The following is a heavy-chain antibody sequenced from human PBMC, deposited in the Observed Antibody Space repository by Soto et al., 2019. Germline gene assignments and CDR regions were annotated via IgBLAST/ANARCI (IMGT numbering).Heavy chain of an antibody. D-gene: IGHD5-12*01. CDR2: IYYSGST. Sequence: ETLSLTCTVSGGSISSGDYYWSWIRQPPGKGLEWIGYIYYSGSTYYNPSLKSRVTISVDTSKNQFSLKLSSVTAADTAVYYCARVRWLQLMDYYYGMDVWGQGTTVTSP. V-gene: IGHV4-39*01. CDR1: GGSISSGDYY. CDR3: ARVRWLQLMDYYYGMDV. J-gene: IGHJ6*02.